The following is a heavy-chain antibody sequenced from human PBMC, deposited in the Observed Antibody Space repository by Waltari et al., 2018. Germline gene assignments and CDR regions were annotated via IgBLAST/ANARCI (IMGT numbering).Heavy chain of an antibody. D-gene: IGHD3-22*01. J-gene: IGHJ3*02. CDR3: ARDRVSHSSSYFLSAFDM. V-gene: IGHV4-59*11. CDR1: GGSIGRHY. CDR2: IFHSGTN. Sequence: QVQLQESGPRLVKPSETLSLTCTISGGSIGRHYWSWLRQSPGKGLEWIGYIFHSGTNDHNPSLRSRVTISVDTSKNQFSLKLISVTAADTALYYCARDRVSHSSSYFLSAFDMWGQGTMVTVSS.